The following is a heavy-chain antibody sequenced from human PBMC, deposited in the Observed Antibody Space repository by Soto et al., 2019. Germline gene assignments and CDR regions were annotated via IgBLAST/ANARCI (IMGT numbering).Heavy chain of an antibody. CDR3: ARDAYSSSSYFDY. D-gene: IGHD6-6*01. V-gene: IGHV4-59*01. CDR2: IYYSGST. CDR1: GGSISSYY. Sequence: SETLSLTCTVSGGSISSYYWSWIRQPPGKGLEWIGYIYYSGSTNYNPSLKSRVTISVDTSKNQLSLKLSSVTAADTAVYYCARDAYSSSSYFDYWGQGTLVTVS. J-gene: IGHJ4*02.